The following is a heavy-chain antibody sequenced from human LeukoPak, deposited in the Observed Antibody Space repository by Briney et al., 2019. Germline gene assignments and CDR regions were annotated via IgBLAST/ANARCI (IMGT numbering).Heavy chain of an antibody. CDR3: ARDEYNWNYGVDYYMDV. J-gene: IGHJ6*03. CDR1: GYTFTSYD. CDR2: MNPNSGNT. Sequence: ASVKVSCKASGYTFTSYDINWVRQATGQGLEWMGWMNPNSGNTGYAQKFQGRVTITRDTSTSTVYMELSSLRSEDTAVYYCARDEYNWNYGVDYYMDVWGKGTTVTVSS. V-gene: IGHV1-8*03. D-gene: IGHD1-7*01.